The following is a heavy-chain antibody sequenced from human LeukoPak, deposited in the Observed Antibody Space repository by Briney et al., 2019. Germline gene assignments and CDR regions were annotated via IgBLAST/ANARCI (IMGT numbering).Heavy chain of an antibody. J-gene: IGHJ4*02. V-gene: IGHV1-69*05. D-gene: IGHD3-22*01. CDR2: IIPIFGTA. CDR3: ASDWYYYDSSGYSPR. Sequence: SVKVSCKASGGTFSSYAISWVRQAPGQGLEWMGRIIPIFGTANYAQEFQGRVTITTDESTSTAYMELSSLRSEDTAVYYCASDWYYYDSSGYSPRWGQGTLVTVSS. CDR1: GGTFSSYA.